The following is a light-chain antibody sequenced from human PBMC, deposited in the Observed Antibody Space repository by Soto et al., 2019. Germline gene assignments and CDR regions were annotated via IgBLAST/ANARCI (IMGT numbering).Light chain of an antibody. CDR1: SSDVGGYNY. J-gene: IGLJ1*01. V-gene: IGLV2-8*01. Sequence: QSALTQPPSASGSPGQSVTISCTGTSSDVGGYNYVSWYQQHPGKAPKLMIYEVSKRPSGVPDRFSGSKSGNTASLTVSGLQAEDEAHYYCNSYAGSNNFLFGTGTKVTVL. CDR3: NSYAGSNNFL. CDR2: EVS.